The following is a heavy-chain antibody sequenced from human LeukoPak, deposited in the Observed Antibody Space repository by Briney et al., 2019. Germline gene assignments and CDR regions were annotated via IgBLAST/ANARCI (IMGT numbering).Heavy chain of an antibody. CDR2: IKQDGSEK. D-gene: IGHD3-3*01. Sequence: PGGSLRLSCAASGFTFSSYWMSWVRQAPGKGLEWVANIKQDGSEKYYVDSVKGRFTISRDNAKNSLYLQMNSLRAEDTAVYYRAGEAYYDFWSGYPKRAFDIWGQGPMVTVSS. CDR3: AGEAYYDFWSGYPKRAFDI. V-gene: IGHV3-7*01. CDR1: GFTFSSYW. J-gene: IGHJ3*02.